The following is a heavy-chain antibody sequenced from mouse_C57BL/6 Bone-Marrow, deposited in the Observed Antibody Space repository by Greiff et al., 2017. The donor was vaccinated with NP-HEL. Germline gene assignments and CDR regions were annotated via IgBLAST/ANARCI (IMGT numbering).Heavy chain of an antibody. J-gene: IGHJ1*03. CDR2: INYDGSST. CDR1: GFTFSDYY. Sequence: EVQLVESEGGLVQPGSSMKLSCTASGFTFSDYYMAWVRQVPEKGLEWVANINYDGSSTYYLDSLKSRFIISRDNAKNILYLQMSSLKSEDTATYYCARGGYYGSSGGYWYFDVWGTGTTVTVSS. V-gene: IGHV5-16*01. CDR3: ARGGYYGSSGGYWYFDV. D-gene: IGHD1-1*01.